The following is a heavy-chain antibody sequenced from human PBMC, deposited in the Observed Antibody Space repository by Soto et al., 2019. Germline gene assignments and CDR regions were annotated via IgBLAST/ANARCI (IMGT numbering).Heavy chain of an antibody. Sequence: SETLSLTCTVSGGSISSSSYYWGWIRQPPGKGLEWIGSIYYSGSTYYNPSLKSRVTISVDTSKNQFSLKLSSVTAADTAVYYCARDSERTYSSSWYYYYCGMDVWGQGTKDTVSS. CDR3: ARDSERTYSSSWYYYYCGMDV. J-gene: IGHJ6*02. D-gene: IGHD6-13*01. CDR2: IYYSGST. V-gene: IGHV4-39*02. CDR1: GGSISSSSYY.